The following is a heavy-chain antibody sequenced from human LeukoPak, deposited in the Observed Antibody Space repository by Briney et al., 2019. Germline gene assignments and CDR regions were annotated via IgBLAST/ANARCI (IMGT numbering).Heavy chain of an antibody. CDR1: GFTFGDYA. V-gene: IGHV3-49*04. D-gene: IGHD3-10*01. CDR2: IRSKAYGGTT. J-gene: IGHJ4*02. Sequence: GRSLRLSCTASGFTFGDYAMSWVRQAPGKGLEWVGFIRSKAYGGTTEYAASVKGRFTISRDDSKSIAYLQMNSLKTEDTAVYYCTRAPELVWFGESSVLYFDYWGQGTLVTVSS. CDR3: TRAPELVWFGESSVLYFDY.